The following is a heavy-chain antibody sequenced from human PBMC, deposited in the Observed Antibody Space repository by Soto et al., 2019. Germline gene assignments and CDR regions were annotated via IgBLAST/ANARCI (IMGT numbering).Heavy chain of an antibody. V-gene: IGHV3-30*14. J-gene: IGHJ3*02. CDR3: ARDGYSGRSDGFDI. CDR1: GFTFSAYT. D-gene: IGHD1-26*01. Sequence: QMQLVESGGGVVQPGRSLRLSCAASGFTFSAYTMHWVRQAPGKGLEWVAVISYDGSSERYTDPVKGRFTVSRDNPKSTLYLQMNSLRAEETATYYCARDGYSGRSDGFDIWGQGKMVTVSS. CDR2: ISYDGSSE.